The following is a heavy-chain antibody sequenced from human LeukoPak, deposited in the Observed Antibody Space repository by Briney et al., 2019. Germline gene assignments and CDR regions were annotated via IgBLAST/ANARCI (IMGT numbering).Heavy chain of an antibody. CDR1: GFTFSNYA. CDR2: ISGSGGST. Sequence: AGGSLRLSCAASGFTFSNYAMSWVRQAPGKGLEWVSGISGSGGSTYYADSVKGRFTISRDNSKNTLYLQMNSLRAEDTAVYYCARAPGGSGSYPRGYFQHWGQGTLVTVSS. V-gene: IGHV3-23*01. D-gene: IGHD3-10*01. CDR3: ARAPGGSGSYPRGYFQH. J-gene: IGHJ1*01.